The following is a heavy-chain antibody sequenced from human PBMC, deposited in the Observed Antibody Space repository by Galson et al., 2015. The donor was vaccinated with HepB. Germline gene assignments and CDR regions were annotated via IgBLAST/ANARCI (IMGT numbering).Heavy chain of an antibody. V-gene: IGHV3-30-3*01. CDR1: GFTFNNYA. CDR2: ILYDGSKK. Sequence: SLRLSCAASGFTFNNYAMHWVRQAPGKGLEWVAVILYDGSKKYYADSVKGRFTISRDNSKNTVYLQMNSLRAEDTAVYYCARDQVTIFGVVTPSYYFDYWGQGTLVTVSS. D-gene: IGHD3-3*01. CDR3: ARDQVTIFGVVTPSYYFDY. J-gene: IGHJ4*02.